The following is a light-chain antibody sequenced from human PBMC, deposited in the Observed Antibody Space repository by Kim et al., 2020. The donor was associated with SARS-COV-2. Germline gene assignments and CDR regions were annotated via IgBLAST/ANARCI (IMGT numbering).Light chain of an antibody. CDR3: QAWDSSTVV. Sequence: SYELTQPPPVSVSPGQTASITCSGDKLGDKYACWYQQKPGQSPVLVIYQDNKRPSGIPERFSGSNSGNTATLTISGTQAMDEADYYCQAWDSSTVVFGGG. J-gene: IGLJ2*01. CDR2: QDN. V-gene: IGLV3-1*01. CDR1: KLGDKY.